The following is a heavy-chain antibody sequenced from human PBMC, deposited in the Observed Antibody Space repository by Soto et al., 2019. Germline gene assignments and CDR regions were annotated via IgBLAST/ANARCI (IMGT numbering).Heavy chain of an antibody. V-gene: IGHV3-15*02. D-gene: IGHD3-9*01. CDR3: NTVPTSRYSDWVFNPDAFGV. Sequence: EAQLVQSGGALVKPGGSLTVSCTASGFTFSKAWMSWVRQAPGKVLEWIGQIKSKTDGQTTDYAAPAKGRFTISRDDSKNPLYLHMSSLTTEDTAVYYCNTVPTSRYSDWVFNPDAFGVWGQGTVVTVSS. CDR2: IKSKTDGQTT. J-gene: IGHJ3*01. CDR1: GFTFSKAW.